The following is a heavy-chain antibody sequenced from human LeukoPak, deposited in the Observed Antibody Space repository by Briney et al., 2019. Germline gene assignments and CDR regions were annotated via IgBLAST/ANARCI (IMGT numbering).Heavy chain of an antibody. CDR3: ARPSDDAFDI. CDR1: GGSFSGYY. Sequence: PSETLSLTCAVYGGSFSGYYWSWIRQPPGKGLEWIGEINHSGSTNYNPSLKSRVTISVDTSKNQFSLKLSSVTAADTAVYYCARPSDDAFDIWGQGTMVTVSS. J-gene: IGHJ3*02. V-gene: IGHV4-34*01. CDR2: INHSGST.